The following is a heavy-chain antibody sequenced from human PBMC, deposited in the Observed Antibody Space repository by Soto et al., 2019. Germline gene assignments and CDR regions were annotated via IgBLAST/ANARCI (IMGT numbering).Heavy chain of an antibody. Sequence: GGSLRLSCAASGLTFSSYTMNWVRKAPGRGLEWVSAISGSGGSTYYADSVKGRFTISRDNSKNTLWLQMNSLRVEDTAVYYCTICQITPGVPGWCNRFDPWGQGTLVTVSS. V-gene: IGHV3-23*01. D-gene: IGHD2-2*01. CDR3: TICQITPGVPGWCNRFDP. CDR2: ISGSGGST. J-gene: IGHJ5*02. CDR1: GLTFSSYT.